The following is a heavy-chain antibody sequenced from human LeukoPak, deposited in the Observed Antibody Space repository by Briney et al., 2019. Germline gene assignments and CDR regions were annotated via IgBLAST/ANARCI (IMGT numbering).Heavy chain of an antibody. D-gene: IGHD6-13*01. CDR2: IKSKTDGGTT. Sequence: GGSLRLSCAASGFTFSNAWMSWVRQAPGKGLEWVGRIKSKTDGGTTDYAAPVKGRFTISRDDSKNTLYLQMNSLKTEDTAVYYCTTDIDSSSFFYYYYMDVWGKGTTVTVSS. CDR1: GFTFSNAW. J-gene: IGHJ6*03. CDR3: TTDIDSSSFFYYYYMDV. V-gene: IGHV3-15*01.